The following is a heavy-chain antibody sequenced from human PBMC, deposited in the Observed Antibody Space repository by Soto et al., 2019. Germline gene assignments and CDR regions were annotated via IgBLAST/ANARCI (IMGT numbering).Heavy chain of an antibody. CDR1: GGTFSTSA. V-gene: IGHV1-69*12. D-gene: IGHD1-1*01. Sequence: QVQLVQSGAEVKKPGSSVKVSCKASGGTFSTSAISWVRQAPGQGREWVGGIMPVFPTPDYAQNFQGRVPFTAAESTTTAYLELASLRADDTAVYYGAEDDDLLQVGGNYYYRLAVWGQGTAITVSS. J-gene: IGHJ6*02. CDR2: IMPVFPTP. CDR3: AEDDDLLQVGGNYYYRLAV.